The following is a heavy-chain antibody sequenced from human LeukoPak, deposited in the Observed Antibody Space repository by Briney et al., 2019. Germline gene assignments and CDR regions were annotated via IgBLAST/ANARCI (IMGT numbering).Heavy chain of an antibody. CDR1: GYTFTDYY. D-gene: IGHD4-23*01. V-gene: IGHV1-2*02. Sequence: ASVTVSCKASGYTFTDYYIHWVRQAPGQGLEWMGWINPNSGGTNYAQKFQGRVTMTRDTSISTDYLNLTRLGSDDTAVYYCATSRWLYNWFDPWGQGTLVTVSS. CDR3: ATSRWLYNWFDP. J-gene: IGHJ5*02. CDR2: INPNSGGT.